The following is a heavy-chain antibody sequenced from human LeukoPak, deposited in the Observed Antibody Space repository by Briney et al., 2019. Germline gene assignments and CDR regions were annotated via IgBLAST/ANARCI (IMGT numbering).Heavy chain of an antibody. V-gene: IGHV3-23*01. D-gene: IGHD6-13*01. Sequence: AGSLRLSCAASGFTFSSYAMSWVRQAQGKGLEWVSSISGSGGSTYYADSVKGRFTISRDNSKNTLYLQMSSLRAEDTAVYYCAKDHHSSSWYEEYYFDYWGQGTLVTVSS. CDR1: GFTFSSYA. CDR3: AKDHHSSSWYEEYYFDY. CDR2: ISGSGGST. J-gene: IGHJ4*02.